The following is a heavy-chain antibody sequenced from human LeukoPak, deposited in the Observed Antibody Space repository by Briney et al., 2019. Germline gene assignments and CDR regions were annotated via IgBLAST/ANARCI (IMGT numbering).Heavy chain of an antibody. Sequence: SETLSLTCTVSGVSINSSDYYWGWFRQPPGKGLEWIGSVYYSGSTYYNPSLKSRLTISLDTSKNQFSLKQTSVTAADTAVYYCARRGNWNDVGAFDIWGQGTMVTVSS. D-gene: IGHD1-1*01. V-gene: IGHV4-39*07. CDR2: VYYSGST. CDR1: GVSINSSDYY. J-gene: IGHJ3*02. CDR3: ARRGNWNDVGAFDI.